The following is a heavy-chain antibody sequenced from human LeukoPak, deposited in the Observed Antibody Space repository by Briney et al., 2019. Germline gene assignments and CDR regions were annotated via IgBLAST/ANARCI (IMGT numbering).Heavy chain of an antibody. CDR2: ISYDGSNK. Sequence: GGSLRLSCAASGFTFSSYAMDWVRQAPGKGLEWVAVISYDGSNKYYADSVKGRFTISRDNSKNTLYLQMNSLRAEDTAVYYCARDLRDYYGSGSYDYWGQGTLVTVSS. CDR1: GFTFSSYA. D-gene: IGHD3-10*01. CDR3: ARDLRDYYGSGSYDY. J-gene: IGHJ4*02. V-gene: IGHV3-30-3*01.